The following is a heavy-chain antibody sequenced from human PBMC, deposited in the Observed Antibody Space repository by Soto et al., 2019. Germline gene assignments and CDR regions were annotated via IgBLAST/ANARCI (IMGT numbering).Heavy chain of an antibody. Sequence: QVQLVESGGGVVQPGRSLRLSCAASGFTFSSYAMHWVRQAPGKGLEWVAVISYDGSNKYYADSVKGRFTISRDNSKNTLYLQMNSLRAEDTAVYYCAGGGPGYGDDVSQGWGQGTLVTVSS. V-gene: IGHV3-30-3*01. CDR3: AGGGPGYGDDVSQG. CDR1: GFTFSSYA. CDR2: ISYDGSNK. J-gene: IGHJ4*02. D-gene: IGHD4-17*01.